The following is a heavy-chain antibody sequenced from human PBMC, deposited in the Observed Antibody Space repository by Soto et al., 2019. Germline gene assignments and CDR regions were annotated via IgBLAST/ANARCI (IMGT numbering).Heavy chain of an antibody. CDR1: GLALSSYA. V-gene: IGHV3-30-3*01. J-gene: IGHJ4*02. D-gene: IGHD3-22*01. CDR2: ISYDGSNK. Sequence: VGSLKLWAAAAGLALSSYATEGVRQAPGRGLEWVAVISYDGSNKYYADSVKGRFTISRDNSKNTLYLQMNSLRAEDTAVYYCARDDSSGQGVDYWGQGTLVTVSS. CDR3: ARDDSSGQGVDY.